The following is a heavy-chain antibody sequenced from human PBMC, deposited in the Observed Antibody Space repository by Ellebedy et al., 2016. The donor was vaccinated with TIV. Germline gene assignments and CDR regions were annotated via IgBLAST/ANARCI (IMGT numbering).Heavy chain of an antibody. CDR1: GGSISSYY. J-gene: IGHJ3*02. CDR3: ARVGGAPLGALNI. D-gene: IGHD3-16*01. CDR2: LYYSGNT. Sequence: MPSETLSLTCTVSGGSISSYYWSWIRQPPGKGLEWIGYLYYSGNTNYNPSLKSRVTISVYTSNSQFSLNLRSVTAADTAVYYCARVGGAPLGALNIWGQGTLVTVSS. V-gene: IGHV4-59*01.